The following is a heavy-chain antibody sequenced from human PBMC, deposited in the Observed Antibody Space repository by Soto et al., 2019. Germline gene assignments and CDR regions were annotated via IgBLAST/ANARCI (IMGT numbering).Heavy chain of an antibody. Sequence: EVQLVESGGGLVQPGGSLRLSCAASGFPFSRYVMNWVRQTPDKGLEWLSYISDSGSTIHYADSVKGRFTISRDNAKNSLYLQMNSLRADDTAVYYCTRDGSWGQGTLVTVSS. D-gene: IGHD5-12*01. CDR1: GFPFSRYV. V-gene: IGHV3-48*01. CDR2: ISDSGSTI. J-gene: IGHJ5*02. CDR3: TRDGS.